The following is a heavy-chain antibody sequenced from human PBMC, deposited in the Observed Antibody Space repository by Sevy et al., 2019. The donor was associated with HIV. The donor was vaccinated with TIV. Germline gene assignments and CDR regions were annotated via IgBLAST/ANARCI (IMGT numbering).Heavy chain of an antibody. CDR1: GFTFTDYV. CDR3: ATDRISDWFFDS. J-gene: IGHJ4*02. D-gene: IGHD3-9*01. V-gene: IGHV3-23*01. CDR2: IGGCGGRT. Sequence: GSLRLSCTASGFTFTDYVMNWVRQAPGRGLGWVPSIGGCGGRTHYADSVKGRFTISRDNSKNTLYLQMNSLRAEDTAVYYCATDRISDWFFDSWGQGTLVTVSS.